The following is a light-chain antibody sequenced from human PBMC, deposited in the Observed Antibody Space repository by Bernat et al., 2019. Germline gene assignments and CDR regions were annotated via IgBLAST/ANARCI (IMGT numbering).Light chain of an antibody. J-gene: IGLJ3*02. V-gene: IGLV5-37*01. Sequence: QPVLTQPPSSSASPGESARLTCTLPSDINVGSYNIYWYQQKQGSPPRYLLYYYSDSDKGQGSGVPSRFSGSKDASANTGILLISGLQSEDEADYYCMIWPSPWVFGGGTKLTVL. CDR3: MIWPSPWV. CDR1: SDINVGSYN. CDR2: YYSDSDK.